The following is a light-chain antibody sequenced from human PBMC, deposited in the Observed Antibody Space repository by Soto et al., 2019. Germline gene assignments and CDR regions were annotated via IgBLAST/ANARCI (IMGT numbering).Light chain of an antibody. J-gene: IGKJ1*01. V-gene: IGKV1-5*01. CDR3: QQYKTSAGP. CDR2: DAS. Sequence: DIEMSQPPSSLSASVGDRVTITCRASQSLNRWLACYQQKPGKAPKLLIYDASSLQSGVPSSFSGSGSETEFALTLSSKQPDDFEKYYCQQYKTSAGPFGPGTKVEIK. CDR1: QSLNRW.